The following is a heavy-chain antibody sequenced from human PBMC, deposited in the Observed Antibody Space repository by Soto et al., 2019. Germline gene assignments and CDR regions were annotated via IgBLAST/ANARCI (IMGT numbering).Heavy chain of an antibody. Sequence: SETLSLTCTVSGGSIRIGGYYWSWIRQHPEKGLEWIGYIYPGGATSYNPSLKSRIAMSLDTSKNQFSLRLTSLTASDTAIYYCARAVNWNYDYWGQGTLVTVSS. CDR3: ARAVNWNYDY. CDR1: GGSIRIGGYY. J-gene: IGHJ4*02. V-gene: IGHV4-31*03. D-gene: IGHD1-7*01. CDR2: IYPGGAT.